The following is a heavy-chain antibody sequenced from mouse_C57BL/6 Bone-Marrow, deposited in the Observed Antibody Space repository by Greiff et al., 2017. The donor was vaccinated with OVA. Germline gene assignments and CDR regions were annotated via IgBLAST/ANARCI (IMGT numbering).Heavy chain of an antibody. J-gene: IGHJ3*01. CDR1: GYSITSGYD. CDR2: ISYSGST. V-gene: IGHV3-1*01. D-gene: IGHD2-4*01. CDR3: ARGGGIYYDYDGFAY. Sequence: EVKLMESGPGMVKPSQSLSLTCTVPGYSITSGYDWHWIRHFPRNKLEWMGYISYSGSTNYNPSLKSRISITHDTSKNHFFLKLNSVTTEDTATYYWARGGGIYYDYDGFAYWGQGTLVTVSA.